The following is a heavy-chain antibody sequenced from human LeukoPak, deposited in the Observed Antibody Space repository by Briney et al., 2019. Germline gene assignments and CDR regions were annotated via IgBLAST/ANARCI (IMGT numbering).Heavy chain of an antibody. CDR2: ISAYNGNT. V-gene: IGHV1-18*01. CDR3: ARLLWPIGWFDP. CDR1: GYTFSIYG. D-gene: IGHD3-10*01. J-gene: IGHJ5*02. Sequence: ASVRVSCKASGYTFSIYGFSWVRQAPGQGLEWMGWISAYNGNTNYAQKLQGRVTMTTDTSTSTAYMELRSLRSDDTAVYYCARLLWPIGWFDPWGQGTLVTVSS.